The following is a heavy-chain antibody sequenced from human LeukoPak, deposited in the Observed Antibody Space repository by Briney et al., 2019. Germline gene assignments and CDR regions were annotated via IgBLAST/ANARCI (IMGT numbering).Heavy chain of an antibody. D-gene: IGHD3-10*01. CDR1: GYTFTGYY. Sequence: ASVKVSCKASGYTFTGYYMHWVRQAPGQGLEWMGWINPNSGGTNYAQKFQGRVTMTRDTSISTAYMELSRLRAEDTALYYCAKTYTPMSRFGEFYFDYWGQGTLVTVSS. V-gene: IGHV1-2*02. J-gene: IGHJ4*02. CDR3: AKTYTPMSRFGEFYFDY. CDR2: INPNSGGT.